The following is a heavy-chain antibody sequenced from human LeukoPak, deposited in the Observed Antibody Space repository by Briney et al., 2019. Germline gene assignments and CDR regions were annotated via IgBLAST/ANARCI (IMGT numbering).Heavy chain of an antibody. CDR2: ISGSGGST. D-gene: IGHD3-22*01. CDR1: GFTFSSYA. J-gene: IGHJ4*02. V-gene: IGHV3-23*01. CDR3: ARGEGDYYDSSGYYCEFDY. Sequence: GGSLRLSCAASGFTFSSYAMSWVRQAPGKGLEWVSAISGSGGSTYYADSVKSRFTISRDNSKNTLYLQMNSLRAEDTAVYYCARGEGDYYDSSGYYCEFDYWGQGTLVTVSS.